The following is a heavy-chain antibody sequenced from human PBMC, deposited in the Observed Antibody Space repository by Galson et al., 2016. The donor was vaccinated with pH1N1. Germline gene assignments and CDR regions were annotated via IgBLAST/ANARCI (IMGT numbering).Heavy chain of an antibody. CDR3: ARHQSSSDNYFFYTMDV. V-gene: IGHV5-51*01. CDR1: GYIFSTFW. D-gene: IGHD6-6*01. Sequence: QSGAEVKKPGESLKISCKGSGYIFSTFWIGWVRQMPGKGLEWMGIVYPGDSDTRYNPSFKGQVTISVDKSISTAYLQWSSLKASDSAIYFCARHQSSSDNYFFYTMDVWGQGTTVTVSS. CDR2: VYPGDSDT. J-gene: IGHJ6*02.